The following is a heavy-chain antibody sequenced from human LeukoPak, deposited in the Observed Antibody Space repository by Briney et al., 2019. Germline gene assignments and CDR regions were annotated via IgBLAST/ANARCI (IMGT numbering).Heavy chain of an antibody. D-gene: IGHD3-16*02. CDR2: IWYDGSNK. J-gene: IGHJ4*02. CDR3: ARDISLGELALYAY. V-gene: IGHV3-33*01. CDR1: GFIFSSSG. Sequence: GGSLRLSCAASGFIFSSSGMHWVRRAPGKGLEWVAVIWYDGSNKYYADSVKGRFTISRDNSKSTLFLQMNSLRAEDTAVYYCARDISLGELALYAYWGQGTLVTVSS.